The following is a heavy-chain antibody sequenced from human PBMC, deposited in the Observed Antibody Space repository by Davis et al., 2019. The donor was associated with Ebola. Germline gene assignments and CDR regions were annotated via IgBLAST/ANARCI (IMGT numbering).Heavy chain of an antibody. CDR2: ISYDGSNK. CDR1: GFTFSSYS. D-gene: IGHD6-13*01. CDR3: AKDIRSSSHYGMDV. J-gene: IGHJ6*04. V-gene: IGHV3-30*18. Sequence: PGGSLRLSCAASGFTFSSYSMNWVRQAPGKGLEWVAVISYDGSNKYYADSVKGRFTISRDNSKNTLYLQMNSLRAEDTAVYYCAKDIRSSSHYGMDVWGKGTTVTVSS.